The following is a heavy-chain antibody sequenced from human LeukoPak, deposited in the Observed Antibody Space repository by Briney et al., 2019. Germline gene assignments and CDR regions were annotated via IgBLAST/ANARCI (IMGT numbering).Heavy chain of an antibody. Sequence: ASVKVSCKASGYTFSSYGISWVRQAPGQGLEWMGCISAHNGNTNYAQKLQGRVTMTTDTSTSTAYMELRSLRSDDTAVYYCARDFIFYYDSSGYCPFDYWGQGTLVTVSS. V-gene: IGHV1-18*01. D-gene: IGHD3-22*01. CDR2: ISAHNGNT. CDR3: ARDFIFYYDSSGYCPFDY. J-gene: IGHJ4*02. CDR1: GYTFSSYG.